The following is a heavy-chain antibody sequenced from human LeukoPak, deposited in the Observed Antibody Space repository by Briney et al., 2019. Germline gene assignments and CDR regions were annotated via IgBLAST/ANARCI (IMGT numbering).Heavy chain of an antibody. D-gene: IGHD5/OR15-5a*01. J-gene: IGHJ4*02. CDR2: ISGTGGST. V-gene: IGHV3-23*01. CDR1: GFMFSTYA. CDR3: ANSVFGGGNVHPFDN. Sequence: GGSLRLACAASGFMFSTYAMSWVSQAPGQGLEGISGISGTGGSTYYADSVKGRFTISRDNSKNMMFLEMNSLTAEDTAIYFCANSVFGGGNVHPFDNSGQGIQVTVSS.